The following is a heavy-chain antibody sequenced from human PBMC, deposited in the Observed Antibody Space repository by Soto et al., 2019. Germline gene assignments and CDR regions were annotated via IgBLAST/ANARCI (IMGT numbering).Heavy chain of an antibody. V-gene: IGHV1-69*06. Sequence: QVQLVQSGAEVKKPGSSVKVSCKASGGTFGNYAVSWVRQAPGHGLEWMGKIMPVFGTVNYAQKFQGRVTITVDKFTNTAYMELSSLRSGDTAVYYCASVSVPGIYGEDVWGQGTTGSVSS. CDR3: ASVSVPGIYGEDV. CDR2: IMPVFGTV. D-gene: IGHD2-2*01. CDR1: GGTFGNYA. J-gene: IGHJ6*02.